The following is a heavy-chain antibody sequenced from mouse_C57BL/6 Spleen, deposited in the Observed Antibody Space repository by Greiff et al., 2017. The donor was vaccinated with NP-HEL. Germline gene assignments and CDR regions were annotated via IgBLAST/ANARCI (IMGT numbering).Heavy chain of an antibody. J-gene: IGHJ4*01. CDR3: ARSGGQLRPYAMDY. CDR1: GYTFTSYW. CDR2: IDPSDSET. Sequence: VQLQQPGAELVRPGSSVKLSCKASGYTFTSYWMHWVKQRPIQGLEWIGNIDPSDSETHYNQKFKDKATLTVDKSSSTAYMQISSLTSEDSAVYYCARSGGQLRPYAMDYWGQGTSVTVSS. V-gene: IGHV1-52*01. D-gene: IGHD3-2*02.